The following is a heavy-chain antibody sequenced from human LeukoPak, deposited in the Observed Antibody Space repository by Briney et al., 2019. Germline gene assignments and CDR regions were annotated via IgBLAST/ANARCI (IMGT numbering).Heavy chain of an antibody. Sequence: TGGSLRLSCAASGFTFSDHYMDWVRQAPGKGLEWVGRIRKKVNSYTTEYAASVKGRFTISRDDSKNSLYLQMNSLKTADTAVYYCARATRGFEYWGQGTLVTVSS. V-gene: IGHV3-72*01. CDR2: IRKKVNSYTT. CDR3: ARATRGFEY. J-gene: IGHJ4*02. CDR1: GFTFSDHY.